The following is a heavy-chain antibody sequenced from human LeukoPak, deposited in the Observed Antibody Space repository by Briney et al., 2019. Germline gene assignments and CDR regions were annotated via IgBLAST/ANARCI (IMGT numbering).Heavy chain of an antibody. Sequence: GGSLRLSCAASGFTFSSYTMTWVRQAPGKGLEWASSISRSGDYIFYADSVRGRFTISRDNAKNSLYLQMTSLRAEDTAVYYCAKDRLVGGSDRHPLDYRGQGTLVTVSS. V-gene: IGHV3-21*01. CDR3: AKDRLVGGSDRHPLDY. D-gene: IGHD1-26*01. CDR1: GFTFSSYT. CDR2: ISRSGDYI. J-gene: IGHJ4*02.